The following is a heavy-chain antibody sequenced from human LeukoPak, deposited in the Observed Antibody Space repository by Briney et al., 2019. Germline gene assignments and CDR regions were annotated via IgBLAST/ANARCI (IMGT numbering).Heavy chain of an antibody. J-gene: IGHJ4*02. CDR3: ARWISGYYLYYFDY. V-gene: IGHV4-30-4*08. Sequence: PSETLSLTCTVSGGSISSGDYYWSWIRQPPGKGREWIGYIYYSGSTYYNPSLKSRVTISVDTSKNQFSLKLSSVTAADTAVYYCARWISGYYLYYFDYWGQGTLVTVSS. CDR2: IYYSGST. CDR1: GGSISSGDYY. D-gene: IGHD3-22*01.